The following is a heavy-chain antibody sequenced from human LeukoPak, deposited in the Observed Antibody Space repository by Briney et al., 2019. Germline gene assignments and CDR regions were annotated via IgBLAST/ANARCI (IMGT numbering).Heavy chain of an antibody. CDR1: GGSISSYY. V-gene: IGHV4-59*12. Sequence: SETLSLTCTVSGGSISSYYWSWIRQPPGKGLEWIGYIYYSGTTNYNPSLKSRVTISVDTSKNQFSLKLSSVTAADTAVYYCARSPTDGYSYGPNSREYYFDYWGQGTLVTVSS. D-gene: IGHD5-18*01. CDR2: IYYSGTT. CDR3: ARSPTDGYSYGPNSREYYFDY. J-gene: IGHJ4*02.